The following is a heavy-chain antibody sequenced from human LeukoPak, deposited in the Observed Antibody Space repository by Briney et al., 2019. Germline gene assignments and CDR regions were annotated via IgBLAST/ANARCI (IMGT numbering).Heavy chain of an antibody. CDR1: GFTFSSYG. Sequence: GGSLRLSCTASGFTFSSYGKHWVRQAPGKGLKWVAVIWYDGSNKYYADSVKGRFTISRDNSKNTLYLQMNSLRADDTAVYYCARFAAGGSYYYYMDVWGKGPTVTVSS. CDR3: ARFAAGGSYYYYMDV. CDR2: IWYDGSNK. V-gene: IGHV3-33*08. J-gene: IGHJ6*03. D-gene: IGHD6-25*01.